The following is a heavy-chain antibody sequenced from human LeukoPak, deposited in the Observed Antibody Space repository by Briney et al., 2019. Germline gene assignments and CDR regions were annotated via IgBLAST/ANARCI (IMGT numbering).Heavy chain of an antibody. CDR3: AREMYASGWLNAFDI. J-gene: IGHJ3*02. V-gene: IGHV3-20*04. CDR1: GFRFDDYG. D-gene: IGHD6-19*01. CDR2: INWDGGST. Sequence: PGGSLRLSCTASGFRFDDYGMSWVRRAPGKGLEWVSGINWDGGSTAYADSVKGRFTISRDNAKNSLYLQMNSLRAGDTALYYCAREMYASGWLNAFDIWGQGTMVTVSS.